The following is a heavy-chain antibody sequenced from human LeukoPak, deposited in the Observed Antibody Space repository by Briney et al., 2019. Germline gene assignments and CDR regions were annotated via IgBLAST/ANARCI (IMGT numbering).Heavy chain of an antibody. D-gene: IGHD2-2*02. CDR1: GGSISSSSYY. CDR2: IYYSGST. Sequence: SETLSLTCTVSGGSISSSSYYWGWIRQPPGKGLEWIGSIYYSGSTYYNPSLKSRVTISVDTSKNQFSLKLSSVTAADTAVYYCARASGYCSSTSCYTDHDYWGQGTLVTVSS. CDR3: ARASGYCSSTSCYTDHDY. J-gene: IGHJ4*02. V-gene: IGHV4-39*07.